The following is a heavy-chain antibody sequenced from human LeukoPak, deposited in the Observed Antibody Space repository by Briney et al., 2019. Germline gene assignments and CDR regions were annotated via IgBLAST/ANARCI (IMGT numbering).Heavy chain of an antibody. CDR1: GFTFSSYA. CDR2: ISGSGGST. J-gene: IGHJ1*01. CDR3: AKVNGGCGSYHLLRYFQH. V-gene: IGHV3-23*01. Sequence: GGSLRLSCAASGFTFSSYAMSWVRQAPGKGLEWVSAISGSGGSTYYADSVKGRFTISRDNSKNTLYLQMNSLRAEDTAVYYCAKVNGGCGSYHLLRYFQHWGQGILVTVSS. D-gene: IGHD1-26*01.